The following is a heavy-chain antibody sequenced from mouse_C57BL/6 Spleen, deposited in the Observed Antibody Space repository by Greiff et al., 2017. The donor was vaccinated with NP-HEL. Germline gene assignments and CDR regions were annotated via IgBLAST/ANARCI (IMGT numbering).Heavy chain of an antibody. CDR3: AREGHYGSSYYYAMDY. V-gene: IGHV1-81*01. CDR2: IYPRSGNT. J-gene: IGHJ4*01. D-gene: IGHD1-1*01. CDR1: GYTFTSYG. Sequence: QVQLQQSGAELARPGASVKLSCKASGYTFTSYGISWVKQRTGQGLEWIGEIYPRSGNTYYNEKFKGKATLTADKSSSTAYMELRSLTSEDSAVYFCAREGHYGSSYYYAMDYWGQGTSVTVSS.